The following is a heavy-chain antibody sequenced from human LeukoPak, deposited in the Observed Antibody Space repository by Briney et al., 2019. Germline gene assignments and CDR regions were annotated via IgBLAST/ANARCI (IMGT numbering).Heavy chain of an antibody. CDR3: ARLSPYYYDSSGYYYESDS. D-gene: IGHD3-22*01. CDR1: VGTFSSYA. CDR2: IIAIFGTA. Sequence: GSSVKVSCKSSVGTFSSYAISWVRQAPGQGLEWMGGIIAIFGTANYAQKFQGRVTITADESTSTAYMELSSLRSEDTAVYYCARLSPYYYDSSGYYYESDSWGQGPLVTVSS. V-gene: IGHV1-69*01. J-gene: IGHJ5*01.